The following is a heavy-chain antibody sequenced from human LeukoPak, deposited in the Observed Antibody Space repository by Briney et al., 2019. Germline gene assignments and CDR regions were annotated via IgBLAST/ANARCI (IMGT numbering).Heavy chain of an antibody. CDR2: ISGSGGST. CDR3: AKDPGYYDSSGYYSY. V-gene: IGHV3-23*01. Sequence: PGGSLRLSCAASGFTFSSYAMSWVRQAPGKGLEWVSAISGSGGSTYYADSVKGRLTISRDNSKNTLYLQMNSLRAEDTAVYYCAKDPGYYDSSGYYSYWGQGTLVTVSS. J-gene: IGHJ4*02. D-gene: IGHD3-22*01. CDR1: GFTFSSYA.